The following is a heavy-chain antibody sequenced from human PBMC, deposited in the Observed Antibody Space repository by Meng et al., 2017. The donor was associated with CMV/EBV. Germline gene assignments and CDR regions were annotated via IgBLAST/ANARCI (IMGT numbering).Heavy chain of an antibody. J-gene: IGHJ6*02. D-gene: IGHD3-3*01. CDR3: ASRYDFWSGYYYYGMDV. V-gene: IGHV1-69*05. CDR1: GGTFSSYA. Sequence: SVKVSCKASGGTFSSYAISWVRQAPGQGLEWMGGIIPIFGTANYAQKFQGRVTITTDESTSTAYMELSSLRSEDTAVYYCASRYDFWSGYYYYGMDVWGQGTTVTVSS. CDR2: IIPIFGTA.